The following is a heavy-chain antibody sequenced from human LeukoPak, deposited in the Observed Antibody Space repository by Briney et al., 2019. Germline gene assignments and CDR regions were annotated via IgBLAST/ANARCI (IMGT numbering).Heavy chain of an antibody. CDR3: ARGKGGGYDYYYYYYMDV. Sequence: SETLSLTCTVSGGSISSYYWSWIRQPPGKGLEWIGYIYYSGSTNYNPSLKSRVTISVDTSKNQFSLKLSSVTAADTAVYYCARGKGGGYDYYYYYYMDVWGKGTTVTVSS. J-gene: IGHJ6*03. V-gene: IGHV4-59*01. CDR1: GGSISSYY. D-gene: IGHD5-12*01. CDR2: IYYSGST.